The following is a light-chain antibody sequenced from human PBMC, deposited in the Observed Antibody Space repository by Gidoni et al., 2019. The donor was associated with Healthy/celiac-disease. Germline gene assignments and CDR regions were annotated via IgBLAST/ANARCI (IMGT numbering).Light chain of an antibody. J-gene: IGKJ1*01. CDR2: GSS. CDR3: QQYGSSLLWT. CDR1: QSVSSSY. V-gene: IGKV3-20*01. Sequence: EIVLTQSPGTLSLSPGERATLSCRASQSVSSSYLAWYQQKPGQAPRLLIYGSSSRATGIPDRFSGSGSGTDFTLTISRLDPEDFAVYYCQQYGSSLLWTFGQGTKVEIK.